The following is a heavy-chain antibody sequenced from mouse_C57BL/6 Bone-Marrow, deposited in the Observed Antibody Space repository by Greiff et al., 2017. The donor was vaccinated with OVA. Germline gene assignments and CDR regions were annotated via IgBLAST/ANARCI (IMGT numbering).Heavy chain of an antibody. CDR1: GYAFSSSW. D-gene: IGHD3-2*02. CDR2: IYPGDGDT. CDR3: ARSKTAQAIYPYYYAMDY. V-gene: IGHV1-82*01. J-gene: IGHJ4*01. Sequence: QVQLQQSGPELVKPGASVKISCKASGYAFSSSWMNWVKQRPGKGLEWIGRIYPGDGDTNYNGKFKGKATLTADKSSSTAYMQLSSLTSEDSAVYFCARSKTAQAIYPYYYAMDYWGQGTSVTVSS.